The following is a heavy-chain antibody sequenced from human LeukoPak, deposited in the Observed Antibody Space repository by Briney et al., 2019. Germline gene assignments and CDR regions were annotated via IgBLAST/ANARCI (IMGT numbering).Heavy chain of an antibody. CDR1: GFTFSDYY. D-gene: IGHD3-22*01. Sequence: GGSLRLSCAASGFTFSDYYMSWIRQAPGKGLEWVSYISSSSSYTNYADSVKGRFTISRDNAKNSLYLQMNGLRAEDTAVYYCARTRSSGYLIFDYRGQGILVTVSS. CDR2: ISSSSSYT. V-gene: IGHV3-11*06. CDR3: ARTRSSGYLIFDY. J-gene: IGHJ4*02.